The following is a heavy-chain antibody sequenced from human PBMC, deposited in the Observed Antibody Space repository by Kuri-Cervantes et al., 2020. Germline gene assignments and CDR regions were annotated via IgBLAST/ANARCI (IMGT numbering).Heavy chain of an antibody. D-gene: IGHD1-7*01. CDR2: IRSKANSYAT. CDR1: GFTFSSYG. J-gene: IGHJ3*02. CDR3: TRYNWNYDAFDI. Sequence: LSLTCAASGFTFSSYGVHWVRQASGKGLEWVGRIRSKANSYATAYAASVKGRFTISRDDSKNTAYLQMNSLKTEDTAVYYCTRYNWNYDAFDIWGQGTMVTVSS. V-gene: IGHV3-73*01.